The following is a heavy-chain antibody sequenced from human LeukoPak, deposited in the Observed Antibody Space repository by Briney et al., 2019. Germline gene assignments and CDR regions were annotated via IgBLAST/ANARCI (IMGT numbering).Heavy chain of an antibody. Sequence: PGGSLRLSCAASGFTFSSYGMHWVRQAPGKGLEWVALISYDGGDQFYEDSVKGRFTISRDNSKNTLYLQMNSLRAEDTAVYYCTTDPNYDPGMDVWGQGTTVTVSS. D-gene: IGHD3-3*01. CDR2: ISYDGGDQ. CDR3: TTDPNYDPGMDV. V-gene: IGHV3-30*03. CDR1: GFTFSSYG. J-gene: IGHJ6*02.